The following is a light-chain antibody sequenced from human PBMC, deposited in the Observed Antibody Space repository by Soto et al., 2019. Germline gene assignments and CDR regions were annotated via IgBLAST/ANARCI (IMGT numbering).Light chain of an antibody. J-gene: IGLJ3*02. CDR1: NSNIGSNT. V-gene: IGLV1-44*01. CDR3: AAWDDSLNGWV. CDR2: SNN. Sequence: QSVLTQPPSASGTPGQRVTISCSGSNSNIGSNTVNWYQQVPGTAPKLLIYSNNQRPSGVPDRFSGSKSGTSASLAISGLQSEDEADYSCAAWDDSLNGWVFGGGTKLT.